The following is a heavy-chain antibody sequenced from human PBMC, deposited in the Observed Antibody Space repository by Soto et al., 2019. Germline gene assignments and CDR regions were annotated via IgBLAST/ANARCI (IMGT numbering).Heavy chain of an antibody. D-gene: IGHD3-16*01. J-gene: IGHJ6*02. Sequence: GGSLRLSCAASGFTFSSYWMFWVRQAPGKGLVWVSRINPDGRSTSYADSVKGRFTISRDNAKNTLYLQMNSLRAEDTAVYYCTRDSYDGTYYYGMDVWGQGTTVTVSS. CDR3: TRDSYDGTYYYGMDV. V-gene: IGHV3-74*01. CDR2: INPDGRST. CDR1: GFTFSSYW.